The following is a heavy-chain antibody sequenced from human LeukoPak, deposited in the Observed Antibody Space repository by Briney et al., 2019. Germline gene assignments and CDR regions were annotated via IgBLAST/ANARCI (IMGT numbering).Heavy chain of an antibody. D-gene: IGHD1-26*01. CDR2: IEQDGTEK. CDR1: GFTFSSYW. V-gene: IGHV3-7*01. Sequence: GGSLGLSCAASGFTFSSYWMSWVRQAPGKGLEWVANIEQDGTEKYYVDSVKGRFTISRDNAKNSLYLQMNSLRAEDTAVYYCARDAVSGSYADYWGQGTLVTVSS. CDR3: ARDAVSGSYADY. J-gene: IGHJ4*02.